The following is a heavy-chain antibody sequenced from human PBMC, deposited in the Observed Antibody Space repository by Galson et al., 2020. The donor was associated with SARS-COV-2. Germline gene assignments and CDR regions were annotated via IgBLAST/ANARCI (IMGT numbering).Heavy chain of an antibody. CDR2: ISYDGSNK. J-gene: IGHJ6*02. D-gene: IGHD3-3*01. CDR3: AKDGTYYDFWSGYPTPYYYYGMDV. Sequence: GESLKISCAASGFTFSSYGMHWVRQAPGKGLEWVAVISYDGSNKYYADSVKGRFTISRDNSKNTLYLQMNSLRAEDTAVYYCAKDGTYYDFWSGYPTPYYYYGMDVWGQGTTVTVAS. V-gene: IGHV3-30*18. CDR1: GFTFSSYG.